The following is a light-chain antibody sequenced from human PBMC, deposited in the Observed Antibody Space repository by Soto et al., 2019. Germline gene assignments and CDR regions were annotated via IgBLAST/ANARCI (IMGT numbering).Light chain of an antibody. J-gene: IGKJ1*01. CDR3: QQYQNLWT. CDR1: HTIYSN. V-gene: IGKV3-15*01. Sequence: IQMTQSPAALSVPPEAGATLSGRARHTIYSNVAWYQQRPGEAPRLLIYRASARATGIPARFSGSGSGTEFTLTIGSLQSEDSTVYYCQQYQNLWTFGQGTKVDIK. CDR2: RAS.